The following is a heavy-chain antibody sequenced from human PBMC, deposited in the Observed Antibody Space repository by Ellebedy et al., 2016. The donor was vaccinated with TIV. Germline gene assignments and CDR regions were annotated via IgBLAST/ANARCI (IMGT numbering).Heavy chain of an antibody. V-gene: IGHV3-23*01. CDR1: GFTFNKYA. CDR3: AKLTPAHCISASCHPTSYYAMDV. D-gene: IGHD2-2*01. CDR2: ISGRGGST. Sequence: GESLKISCAASGFTFNKYAMNWVRQAPGKGLEWVSAISGRGGSTYYADSVKGRFTISRDNSKNTLYLQMNSLRAEDTAVYYCAKLTPAHCISASCHPTSYYAMDVWGQGTTVTVSS. J-gene: IGHJ6*02.